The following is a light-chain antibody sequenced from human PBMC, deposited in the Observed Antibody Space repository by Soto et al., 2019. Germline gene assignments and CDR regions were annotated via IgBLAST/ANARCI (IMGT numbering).Light chain of an antibody. J-gene: IGKJ5*01. CDR1: QSVSSSY. CDR2: GTS. V-gene: IGKV3D-20*02. Sequence: EIVLTQSPATLSLSPGERATLSCRASQSVSSSYLAWYQQKPGQAPRFLIYGTSSRATGIPARFRGSGSGTDFTLTINSLEPEDFAVYYCQQRSNWPITFGQGTRLEIK. CDR3: QQRSNWPIT.